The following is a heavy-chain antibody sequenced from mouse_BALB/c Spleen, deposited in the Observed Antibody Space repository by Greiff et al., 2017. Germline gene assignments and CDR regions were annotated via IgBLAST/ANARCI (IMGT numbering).Heavy chain of an antibody. CDR1: GFAFSSYD. D-gene: IGHD2-14*01. V-gene: IGHV5-12-1*01. J-gene: IGHJ4*01. CDR3: ARHGGTYYAMDY. Sequence: EVNVVESGGGLVKPGGSLKLSCAASGFAFSSYDMSWVRQTPEKRLEWVAYISSGGGSTYYPDTVKGRFTISRDNAKNTLYLQMSSLKSEDTAMYYCARHGGTYYAMDYWGQGTSVTVSS. CDR2: ISSGGGST.